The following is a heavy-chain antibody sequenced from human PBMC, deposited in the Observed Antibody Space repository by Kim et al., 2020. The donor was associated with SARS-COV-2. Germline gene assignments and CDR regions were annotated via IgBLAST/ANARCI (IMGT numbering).Heavy chain of an antibody. V-gene: IGHV3-23*02. Sequence: RFTSSRDKAKNTLYLQMNSLRAEDTAVYYCAKDISRGYGSGSYPNPFGYWGQGTLVTVSS. D-gene: IGHD3-10*01. J-gene: IGHJ4*02. CDR3: AKDISRGYGSGSYPNPFGY.